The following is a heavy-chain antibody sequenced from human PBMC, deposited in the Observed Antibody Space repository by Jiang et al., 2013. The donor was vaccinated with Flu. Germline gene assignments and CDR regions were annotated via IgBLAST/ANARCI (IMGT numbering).Heavy chain of an antibody. V-gene: IGHV5-51*01. J-gene: IGHJ4*02. CDR2: IYPGDSDT. CDR3: ARSTYCSSTSCGPFDY. CDR1: GYSFTSYW. D-gene: IGHD2-2*01. Sequence: PGESLKISCKGSGYSFTSYWIGWVRQMPGKGLEWMGIIYPGDSDTRYSPSFQGQVTISADKSISTAYLQWSSLKASDTAMYYCARSTYCSSTSCGPFDYWGQGTLVTVSS.